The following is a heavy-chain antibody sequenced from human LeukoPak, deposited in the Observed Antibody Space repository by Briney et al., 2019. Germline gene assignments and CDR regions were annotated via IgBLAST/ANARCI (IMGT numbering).Heavy chain of an antibody. Sequence: GSVKVSCKVSGYTLTELSMHWVRQAPGKGLEWMGGFDPEDGETIYAQKFQGRVTMTEDTSTDTAYMELSSLRSEDTAVYYCATGVIRKYYFDYWGQGTLVTVSS. CDR3: ATGVIRKYYFDY. V-gene: IGHV1-24*01. D-gene: IGHD3-22*01. CDR2: FDPEDGET. CDR1: GYTLTELS. J-gene: IGHJ4*02.